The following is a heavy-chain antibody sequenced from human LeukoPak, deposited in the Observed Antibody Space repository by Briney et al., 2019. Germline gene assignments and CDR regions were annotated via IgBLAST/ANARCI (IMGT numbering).Heavy chain of an antibody. J-gene: IGHJ4*02. V-gene: IGHV1-2*02. CDR1: GYNFTKYA. D-gene: IGHD6-19*01. CDR3: ARLFSERFKYSSPALDY. Sequence: GASVKVSCKASGYNFTKYAMHWVRQAPGQRLEWMGWINPNSGGTNYAQKFQGRVTMTRDTSISTAYMELSRLRSDDTAVYYCARLFSERFKYSSPALDYWGQGTLVTVSS. CDR2: INPNSGGT.